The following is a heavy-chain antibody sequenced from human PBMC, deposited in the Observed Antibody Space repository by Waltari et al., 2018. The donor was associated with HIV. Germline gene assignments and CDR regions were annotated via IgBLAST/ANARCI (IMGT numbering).Heavy chain of an antibody. CDR1: GFTFSSYA. Sequence: EVQLLESGGDLVQPGGSLRLSCAASGFTFSSYAMSWVRQAPGKGRWWVSYMSGSGGSTYYADSVKGRFTISRDNSKNTLYLQMNSLRAEDTALYYCTKEQDGTLGGTWGQGTTVTVSS. V-gene: IGHV3-23*01. CDR2: MSGSGGST. CDR3: TKEQDGTLGGT. D-gene: IGHD3-10*01. J-gene: IGHJ6*02.